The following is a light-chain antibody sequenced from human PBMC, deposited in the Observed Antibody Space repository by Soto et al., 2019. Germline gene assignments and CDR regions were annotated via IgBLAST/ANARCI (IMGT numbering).Light chain of an antibody. CDR3: QQYNSWPRT. CDR2: GAS. Sequence: EIVMTQSPATLSVSPGERVSLSCRASQSVSSNLAWYPQKPGQAPRLLIYGASTRATGIPARFSGSGSGTEFTLTISSLQSEDFAVYYCQQYNSWPRTFGQGTKV. V-gene: IGKV3-15*01. CDR1: QSVSSN. J-gene: IGKJ1*01.